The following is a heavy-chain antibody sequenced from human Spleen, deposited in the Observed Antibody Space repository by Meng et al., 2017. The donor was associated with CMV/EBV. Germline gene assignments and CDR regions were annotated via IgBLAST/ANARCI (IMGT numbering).Heavy chain of an antibody. Sequence: GESLKISCAASGFSFSFYAMSWVRQAPGKGLEWVANMNQDGSQKHYVDSVKGRFTISRDNAKNSLSLQMNSLGAEDTAVYYCVRDMDVWGQGTTVTVSS. J-gene: IGHJ6*02. CDR1: GFSFSFYA. CDR2: MNQDGSQK. CDR3: VRDMDV. V-gene: IGHV3-7*01.